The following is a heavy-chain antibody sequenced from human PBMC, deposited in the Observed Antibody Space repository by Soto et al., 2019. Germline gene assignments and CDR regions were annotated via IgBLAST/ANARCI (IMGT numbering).Heavy chain of an antibody. J-gene: IGHJ5*02. CDR1: GYTFTSYG. V-gene: IGHV1-18*01. CDR3: AREVVRVAGTRWFDP. CDR2: ISAYNGNT. Sequence: GASVKVSCKASGYTFTSYGISWVRQAPGQGLEWMGWISAYNGNTNYAQKPQGRVTMTTDTSTSTAYMELRSLRSDDTAVYYCAREVVRVAGTRWFDPWGQGTLVTVSS. D-gene: IGHD6-19*01.